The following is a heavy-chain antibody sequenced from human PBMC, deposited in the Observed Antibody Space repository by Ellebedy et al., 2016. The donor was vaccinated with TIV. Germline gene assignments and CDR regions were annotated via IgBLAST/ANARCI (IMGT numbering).Heavy chain of an antibody. J-gene: IGHJ6*02. Sequence: MPSETLSLTCTVPGGSISSGHSYWGWIRQPPGNGLEWIWSIYFGGNTYYNPSLKSRFTISVDTSKNQFSLKLSSVTAADTAVYYCARPDAMDYGMDVWGQGTTVTVSS. V-gene: IGHV4-39*01. CDR2: IYFGGNT. CDR1: GGSISSGHSY. CDR3: ARPDAMDYGMDV. D-gene: IGHD5-18*01.